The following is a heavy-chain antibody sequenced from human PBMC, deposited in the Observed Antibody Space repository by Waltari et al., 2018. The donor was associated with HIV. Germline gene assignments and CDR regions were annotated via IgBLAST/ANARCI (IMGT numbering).Heavy chain of an antibody. CDR2: ISGDSGEI. V-gene: IGHV3-21*02. CDR1: GFLFSSHT. CDR3: ARKYCSDASCKHLDY. J-gene: IGHJ4*02. Sequence: VELVESGGGPVKPGGSLKLSCVASGFLFSSHTMNWVRQGPGKGLEWVSSISGDSGEIYYADSVKGRFTISRDNTEKSLYLQMNTLRVEDTAVYYCARKYCSDASCKHLDYWGQGTLVTVSS. D-gene: IGHD2-8*01.